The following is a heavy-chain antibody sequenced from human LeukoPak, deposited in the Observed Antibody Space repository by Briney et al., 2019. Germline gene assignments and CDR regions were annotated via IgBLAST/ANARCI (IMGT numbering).Heavy chain of an antibody. CDR1: GFAFSSQA. V-gene: IGHV3-23*01. CDR2: ISDSGDTT. CDR3: AKDARRSDGWYFFDH. J-gene: IGHJ4*02. D-gene: IGHD6-19*01. Sequence: GGSLRLSCAASGFAFSSQAMGWVRQAPGKGLEWVSVISDSGDTTYYADSVKGRFTISRDNSKNTPYLQLNSLRAEDTAIYYCAKDARRSDGWYFFDHWGQGALVTVSS.